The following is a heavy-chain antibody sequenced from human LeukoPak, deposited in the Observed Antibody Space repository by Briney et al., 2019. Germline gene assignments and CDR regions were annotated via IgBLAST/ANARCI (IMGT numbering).Heavy chain of an antibody. Sequence: EGSLRLSCAASGFTFSSYSMNWVRQAPGKGLEWVSSISSSSSYIYYADSVKGRFTISRDNAKNSLYLQMNSLRAEDTAVYYCARVRLYCSSTSCHHHWYFDLWGRGTLVTVSS. CDR1: GFTFSSYS. CDR3: ARVRLYCSSTSCHHHWYFDL. V-gene: IGHV3-21*01. CDR2: ISSSSSYI. D-gene: IGHD2-2*01. J-gene: IGHJ2*01.